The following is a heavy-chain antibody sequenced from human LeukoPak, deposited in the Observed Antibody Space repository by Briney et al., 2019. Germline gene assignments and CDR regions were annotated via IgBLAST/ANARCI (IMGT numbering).Heavy chain of an antibody. CDR2: ISGSGGST. Sequence: QPGGSLRLSCAASGFPFSSYAMSWVRQAPGKGLEWVSAISGSGGSTYYADSVKGRFTISRDNSKNTLYLQMNSLRAEDTAVYYCAKDKGSSGWYDHWGQGTLVTVSS. V-gene: IGHV3-23*01. J-gene: IGHJ5*02. CDR1: GFPFSSYA. CDR3: AKDKGSSGWYDH. D-gene: IGHD6-19*01.